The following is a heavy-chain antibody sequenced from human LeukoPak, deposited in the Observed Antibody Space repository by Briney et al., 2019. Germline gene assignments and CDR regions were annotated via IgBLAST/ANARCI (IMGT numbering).Heavy chain of an antibody. D-gene: IGHD2-21*01. CDR1: GFTFSSYG. Sequence: PGRSLRLSCAASGFTFSSYGMHWVRQAPGKGLEWVAVIWYDGSNKYFADSVKGRFTISRDNSKNTLYLQMNSLRAEDTAVYYCAREIRGEVDYWGQGTLVTVSS. CDR2: IWYDGSNK. J-gene: IGHJ4*02. V-gene: IGHV3-33*01. CDR3: AREIRGEVDY.